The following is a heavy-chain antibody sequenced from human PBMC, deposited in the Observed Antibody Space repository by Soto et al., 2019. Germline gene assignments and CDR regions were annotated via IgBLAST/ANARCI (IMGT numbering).Heavy chain of an antibody. CDR2: ISGSGGHS. CDR3: ARLGYCSSTSCYYGWFDP. Sequence: PGGSLRLSCAASGFTFNDYAMAWVRQAPGQGLEWVSSISGSGGHSSYVDSVRGRFTISRDNAKNSLYLQMNSLRAEDTAVYYCARLGYCSSTSCYYGWFDPWGQGTLVTVSS. D-gene: IGHD2-2*01. J-gene: IGHJ5*02. CDR1: GFTFNDYA. V-gene: IGHV3-23*01.